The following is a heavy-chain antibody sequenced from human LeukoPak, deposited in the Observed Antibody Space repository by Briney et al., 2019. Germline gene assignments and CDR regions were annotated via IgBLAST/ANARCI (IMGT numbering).Heavy chain of an antibody. J-gene: IGHJ4*02. CDR2: IYYTGGT. D-gene: IGHD3-10*01. CDR3: ATTNVLLWFGELSKTAYFDY. CDR1: NESVSRGSYS. V-gene: IGHV4-30-2*06. Sequence: SETLSLTCAVANESVSRGSYSWSWIRQSPGKGLEWIGYIYYTGGTYYNPSLKSRVTISADKSKNEFSLKLKSVTAADTAMYYCATTNVLLWFGELSKTAYFDYWGQGTLVTVSS.